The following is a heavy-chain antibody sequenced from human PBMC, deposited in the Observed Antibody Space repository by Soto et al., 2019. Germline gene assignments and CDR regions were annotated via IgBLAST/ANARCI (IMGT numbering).Heavy chain of an antibody. CDR1: GFNVNSDY. CDR3: TRDGRGLGRLSLFEY. J-gene: IGHJ4*02. V-gene: IGHV3-53*01. CDR2: IYSGETT. Sequence: GSLRLSCAASGFNVNSDYMNWVRQTPGKGLEWVASIYSGETTYYADSVRGRFTVSSDKSKNTLYFQLSSLRIEDTAVYYCTRDGRGLGRLSLFEYWGQGVLVTVSS. D-gene: IGHD2-21*02.